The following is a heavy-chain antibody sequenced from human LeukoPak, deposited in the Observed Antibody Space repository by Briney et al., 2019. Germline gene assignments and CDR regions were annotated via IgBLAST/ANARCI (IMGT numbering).Heavy chain of an antibody. CDR1: GFTLSSYW. V-gene: IGHV3-7*01. CDR3: AYLPRGYGDR. J-gene: IGHJ4*02. Sequence: PGGSLRLSCAASGFTLSSYWMSWVRQAPGKGPEWVANIKQDGSEKYYVDSVKGRFTISRDNAKNSLYLQMNSLGDEDTAVYYCAYLPRGYGDRWGQGTLVTVST. CDR2: IKQDGSEK. D-gene: IGHD3-22*01.